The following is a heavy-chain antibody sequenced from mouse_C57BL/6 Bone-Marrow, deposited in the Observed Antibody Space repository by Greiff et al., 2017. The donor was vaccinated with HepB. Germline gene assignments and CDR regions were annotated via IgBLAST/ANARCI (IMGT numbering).Heavy chain of an antibody. CDR1: GFTFSDYG. J-gene: IGHJ1*03. CDR3: ARHPAGYFDV. CDR2: FSNLAYSI. V-gene: IGHV5-15*01. Sequence: EVNVVESGGGLVQPGGSLKLSCAASGFTFSDYGMAWVQQAPRKGPEWVAFFSNLAYSIYYADTVTGRFTISRENAKNTLYLEMSSLRSEDTARYYCARHPAGYFDVWGTGTAVTVSA.